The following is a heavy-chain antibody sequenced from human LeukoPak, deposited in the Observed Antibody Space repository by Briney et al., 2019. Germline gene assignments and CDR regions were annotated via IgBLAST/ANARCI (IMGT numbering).Heavy chain of an antibody. J-gene: IGHJ4*02. CDR1: GGSFSGYY. CDR3: ARGVGSYDSDLRYSSGWYGDY. Sequence: SETLSLTCAVYGGSFSGYYWSWIRQPPGKGLEWIGEINHSGSTNYNPSLKSRVTISVDTSKNQFSLKLSSVTAADTAVYYCARGVGSYDSDLRYSSGWYGDYWGQGTLVTVSS. D-gene: IGHD6-19*01. V-gene: IGHV4-34*01. CDR2: INHSGST.